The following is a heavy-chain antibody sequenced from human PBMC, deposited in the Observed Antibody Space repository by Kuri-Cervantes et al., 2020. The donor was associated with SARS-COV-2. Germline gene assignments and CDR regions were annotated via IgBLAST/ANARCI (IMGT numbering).Heavy chain of an antibody. CDR1: GYSFTSYW. J-gene: IGHJ5*02. CDR3: ARLGQVFSTYNWFDP. V-gene: IGHV5-51*01. CDR2: IYPGDSDT. D-gene: IGHD3/OR15-3a*01. Sequence: GESLKISCKGSGYSFTSYWIGWVRQMPGKGLEWMGIIYPGDSDTRYSPSFQGQVTISADKSISTAYLQWSSLKASDTAMYYRARLGQVFSTYNWFDPWGQGTLVTVSS.